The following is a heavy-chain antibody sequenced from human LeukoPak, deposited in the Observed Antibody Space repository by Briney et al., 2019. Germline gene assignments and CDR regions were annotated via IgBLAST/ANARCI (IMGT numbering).Heavy chain of an antibody. CDR2: IYYSGST. CDR3: ARETNLRGYSYGYLDY. D-gene: IGHD5-18*01. CDR1: GGSISSYY. V-gene: IGHV4-59*01. Sequence: SETLSLTCTVSGGSISSYYWSWIRQPPGKGLEWIGYIYYSGSTNYNPFLKSRVTISVDTSKNQFSLKLSSVTAADTAVYYCARETNLRGYSYGYLDYWGQGTLVTVSS. J-gene: IGHJ4*02.